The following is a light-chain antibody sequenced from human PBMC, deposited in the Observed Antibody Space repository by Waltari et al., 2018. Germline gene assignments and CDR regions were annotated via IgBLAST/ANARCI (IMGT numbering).Light chain of an antibody. V-gene: IGLV2-8*01. CDR1: SGDVGAYDF. J-gene: IGLJ1*01. Sequence: QSALTQPPSASGSPGQSVTISCTGTSGDVGAYDFVSWYQQNPGKAPNLIIYEVNKRPSGVPVRVSGSKSGNTASLTVSGLQADDEADYDCSSYAGSNNVVFGPGTEVTVL. CDR3: SSYAGSNNVV. CDR2: EVN.